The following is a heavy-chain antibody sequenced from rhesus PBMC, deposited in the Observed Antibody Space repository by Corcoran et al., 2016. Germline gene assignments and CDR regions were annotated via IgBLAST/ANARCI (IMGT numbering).Heavy chain of an antibody. V-gene: IGHV3S5*01. J-gene: IGHJ4*01. CDR3: AKGYRGYSGYTLCDY. D-gene: IGHD5-42*01. CDR1: GFTFSSYG. Sequence: EVQLVETGGGLVQPGGSLNLPCAASGFTFSSYGMSWVGQAPGKGLEWVSGINSGGGRTYYADPVKGRFTISRDNSKNTLSLQMNSLRAEDTAVYYCAKGYRGYSGYTLCDYWGQGVLVTVSS. CDR2: INSGGGRT.